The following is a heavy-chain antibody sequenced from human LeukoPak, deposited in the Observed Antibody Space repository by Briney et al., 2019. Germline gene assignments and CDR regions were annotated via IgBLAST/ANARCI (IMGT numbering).Heavy chain of an antibody. V-gene: IGHV1-69*04. J-gene: IGHJ5*02. CDR2: IIPILGIA. Sequence: GASVKVSCKASGGTFSSYAISWVRQAPGQGLEWMGRIIPILGIANYAQKFQGRVTITADKSTSTAYMELSSLRSEDTAVYYCAREAYDREGPDVSWGQGTLVTVSS. CDR1: GGTFSSYA. D-gene: IGHD3-22*01. CDR3: AREAYDREGPDVS.